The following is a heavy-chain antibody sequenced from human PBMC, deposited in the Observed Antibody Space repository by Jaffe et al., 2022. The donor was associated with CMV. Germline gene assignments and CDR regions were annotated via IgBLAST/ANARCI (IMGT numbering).Heavy chain of an antibody. J-gene: IGHJ4*02. CDR3: VRGGPLRVSRLDY. CDR1: GGSITSYY. CDR2: IYYTGIT. Sequence: QVQLQESGPGLVKPSETLSLTCTVSGGSITSYYWSWVRQPPGRGLDYIGYIYYTGITNYNPSLKSRVTISVDTAKNQFSLNLNSVTAADTAMYYCVRGGPLRVSRLDYWGQGIMVTVSS. D-gene: IGHD5-12*01. V-gene: IGHV4-59*01.